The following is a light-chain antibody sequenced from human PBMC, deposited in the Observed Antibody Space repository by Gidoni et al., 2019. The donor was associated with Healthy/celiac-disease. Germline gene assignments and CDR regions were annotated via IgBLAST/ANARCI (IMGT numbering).Light chain of an antibody. V-gene: IGKV1-9*01. J-gene: IGKJ1*01. CDR3: QQLNSYPPWT. CDR1: QGISCY. Sequence: DIQLTQSPSFLSASVGDRVTITCRASQGISCYLAWYQLKPGKSPKLLIYAASTLQSGVPSRFSGSGSGTEFTLTISRLQPEDFATYYCQQLNSYPPWTFGQGTKVEIK. CDR2: AAS.